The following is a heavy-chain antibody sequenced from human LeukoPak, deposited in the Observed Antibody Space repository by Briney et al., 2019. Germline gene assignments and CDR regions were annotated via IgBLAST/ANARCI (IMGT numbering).Heavy chain of an antibody. V-gene: IGHV1-46*01. D-gene: IGHD3-22*01. CDR3: TYYYDSSGASYFDY. Sequence: GASVKVSCKASGYIFTSYNIYWVRQAPGQGLEWMGIINPSGGSTNYAQKFQGRVTMTRDTSTSTVYMELSSLRSEGTAVYYCTYYYDSSGASYFDYWGQGTLVTVSS. CDR1: GYIFTSYN. J-gene: IGHJ4*02. CDR2: INPSGGST.